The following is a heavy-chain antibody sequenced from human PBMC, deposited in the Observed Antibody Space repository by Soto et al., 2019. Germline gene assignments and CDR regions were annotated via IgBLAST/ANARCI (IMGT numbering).Heavy chain of an antibody. V-gene: IGHV3-48*03. CDR1: GFALNTYD. J-gene: IGHJ3*02. CDR2: IATGGDRI. D-gene: IGHD2-8*01. Sequence: PGRSLRLSCTSSGFALNTYDMNWVRQAPGKDLEWISHIATGGDRIYYADSVKGRFTISRDNARNSLYLQMNSLRDEDTALYYCAGERVLIYAPYDAFNMWGQGTLVTVS. CDR3: AGERVLIYAPYDAFNM.